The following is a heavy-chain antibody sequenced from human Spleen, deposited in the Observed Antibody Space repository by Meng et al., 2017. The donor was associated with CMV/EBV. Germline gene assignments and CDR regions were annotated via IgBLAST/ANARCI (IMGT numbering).Heavy chain of an antibody. J-gene: IGHJ4*02. D-gene: IGHD3-22*01. V-gene: IGHV4-39*07. CDR3: ARARRGVIVVIWGYFDY. CDR2: INHSGST. Sequence: SGPTLVKPTQTLRLTCTFSGFSLTTYKVGVGWIRQPPGKGLEWIGEINHSGSTNYNPSLKSRVTISVDTSKNQFSLKLSSVTAADTPVYYCARARRGVIVVIWGYFDYWGQGTLVTVSS. CDR1: GFSLTTYKV.